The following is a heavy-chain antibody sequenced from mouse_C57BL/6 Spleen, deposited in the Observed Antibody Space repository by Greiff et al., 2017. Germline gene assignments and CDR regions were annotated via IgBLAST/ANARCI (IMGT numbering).Heavy chain of an antibody. CDR2: INPNNGGT. CDR1: GYTFTDYY. V-gene: IGHV1-26*01. Sequence: EVQLQQSGPELVKPGASVKISCKASGYTFTDYYMNWVKQSHGKSLEWIGDINPNNGGTSYNQKFKGKATLTVDKSSSTAYMELRSLTSEDSAVYYCATRWDYGNYSAMDYWGQGTSVTVSS. D-gene: IGHD2-1*01. J-gene: IGHJ4*01. CDR3: ATRWDYGNYSAMDY.